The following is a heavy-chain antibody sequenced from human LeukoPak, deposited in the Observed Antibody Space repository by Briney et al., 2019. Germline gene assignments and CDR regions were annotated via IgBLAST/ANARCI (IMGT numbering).Heavy chain of an antibody. CDR1: GFTLSSYW. J-gene: IGHJ6*03. V-gene: IGHV3-7*03. D-gene: IGHD3-9*01. CDR2: IKQDGSEK. Sequence: GGSLRLSCSASGFTLSSYWMSWVRQAPGKGLEWVANIKQDGSEKYYVDSVKGRFTISRDNAKNSLYLQMNSLRAEDTAVYYCARGIPTIRYVYYYYMDVWGKGTTVTISS. CDR3: ARGIPTIRYVYYYYMDV.